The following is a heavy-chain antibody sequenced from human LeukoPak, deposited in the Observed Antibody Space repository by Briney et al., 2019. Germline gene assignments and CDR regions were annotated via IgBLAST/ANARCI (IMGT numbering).Heavy chain of an antibody. CDR3: ARRSSSWYNY. V-gene: IGHV5-51*01. CDR1: GYSFTSYW. J-gene: IGHJ4*02. Sequence: GQSLNISCKGSGYSFTSYWIGWVRQMPGKGLEWMGIIYPGDSDARYSPSFQGQVTISADKSISTAYLQWSSLKASDTAMYYCARRSSSWYNYWGQGTLVTVSS. D-gene: IGHD6-13*01. CDR2: IYPGDSDA.